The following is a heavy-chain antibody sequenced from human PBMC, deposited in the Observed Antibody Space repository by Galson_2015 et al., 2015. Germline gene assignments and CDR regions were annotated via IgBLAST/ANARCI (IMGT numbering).Heavy chain of an antibody. J-gene: IGHJ6*02. D-gene: IGHD2-15*01. CDR3: ARSGYCSGGSCYSNYYYGMDV. V-gene: IGHV3-30*03. CDR2: ISYDGSNK. CDR1: GFTFSSYG. Sequence: SLRLSCAASGFTFSSYGMHWVRQAPGKGLEWVAVISYDGSNKYYADSVKGRFTISRDNSKNTLYLQMNSLRAEDTAVYYCARSGYCSGGSCYSNYYYGMDVWGQGTTVTVSS.